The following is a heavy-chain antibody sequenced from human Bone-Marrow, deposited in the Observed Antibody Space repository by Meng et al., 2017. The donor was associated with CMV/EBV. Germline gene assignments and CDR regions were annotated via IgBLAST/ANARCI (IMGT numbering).Heavy chain of an antibody. J-gene: IGHJ4*02. CDR3: ARVPDGYTTYYFDY. CDR2: INWNGGST. D-gene: IGHD5-24*01. V-gene: IGHV3-20*04. CDR1: GFTFDDYG. Sequence: GESLKISCAASGFTFDDYGMSWVRQAPGKGLEWVSGINWNGGSTGYADSVKGRFTISRDNAKNSLYLQMNSLRAEDTAVYYCARVPDGYTTYYFDYWGQGKLVTVSS.